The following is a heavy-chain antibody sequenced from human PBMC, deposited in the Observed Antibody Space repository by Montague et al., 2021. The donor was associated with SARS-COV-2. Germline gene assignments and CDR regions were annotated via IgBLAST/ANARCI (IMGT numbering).Heavy chain of an antibody. J-gene: IGHJ4*02. CDR3: ARETVAAGIDY. D-gene: IGHD6-13*01. CDR1: GFTFSSYG. Sequence: SLRLSCAASGFTFSSYGMHWVRQAPGKGLEWVAVIWCDGSNKYYADSVKGRFTISRDNSKNTLYLQMNSLRAEDTAVYYCARETVAAGIDYWGQGTLVTASS. CDR2: IWCDGSNK. V-gene: IGHV3-33*01.